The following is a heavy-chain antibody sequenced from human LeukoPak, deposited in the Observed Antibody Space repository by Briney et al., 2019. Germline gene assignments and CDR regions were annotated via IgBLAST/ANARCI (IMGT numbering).Heavy chain of an antibody. D-gene: IGHD6-13*01. J-gene: IGHJ4*02. CDR3: ARGPLGSSWYRIDY. V-gene: IGHV1-18*01. CDR1: GYTFTSYG. CDR2: ISAYNGNT. Sequence: ASVKVSCKASGYTFTSYGISWVRQAPGRGLQWMGWISAYNGNTNYAQKLQGRVTMTTDTSTSTAYMELRSLRSDDTAVYYCARGPLGSSWYRIDYWGQGTLVTVSS.